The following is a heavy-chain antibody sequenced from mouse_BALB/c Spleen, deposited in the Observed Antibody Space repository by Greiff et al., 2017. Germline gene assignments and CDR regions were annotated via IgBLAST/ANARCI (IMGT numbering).Heavy chain of an antibody. J-gene: IGHJ4*01. V-gene: IGHV3-2*02. CDR1: GYSITSDYA. D-gene: IGHD2-1*01. Sequence: EVQRVESGPGLVKPSQSLSLTCTVTGYSITSDYAWNWIRQFPGNKLEWMGYISYSGSTSYNPSLKSRISITRDTSKNQFFLQLNSVTTEDTATYYCAREGGNYDYAMDYWGQGTSVTVSS. CDR2: ISYSGST. CDR3: AREGGNYDYAMDY.